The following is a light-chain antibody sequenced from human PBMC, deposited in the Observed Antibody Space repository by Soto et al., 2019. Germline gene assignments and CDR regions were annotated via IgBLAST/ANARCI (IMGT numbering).Light chain of an antibody. J-gene: IGKJ1*01. CDR2: AAS. V-gene: IGKV3-15*01. CDR3: QQYYDWLDVT. CDR1: QSVSIE. Sequence: EIVMTQSPATLSVSPGETVTLSCRASQSVSIELAWYQQKPGQAHRLLLSAASTRATGIPARFSGSGSGTEFTLTISSLQSEDFAVYYCQQYYDWLDVTFGQGTKVEI.